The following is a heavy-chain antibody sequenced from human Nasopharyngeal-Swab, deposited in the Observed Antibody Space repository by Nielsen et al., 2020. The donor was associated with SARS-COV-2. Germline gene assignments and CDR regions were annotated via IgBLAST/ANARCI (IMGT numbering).Heavy chain of an antibody. CDR3: ARRALGYCDGGNCNWRDP. D-gene: IGHD2-15*01. CDR2: IDPGDSDT. Sequence: GESLKISCKGSGYTFSNYWIAWVRQMPGKGLEWMGFIDPGDSDTRYSPSFQGQVTISVDKSINTAYLQWSSLKPSDTAMYYCARRALGYCDGGNCNWRDPWGQGTLVTVSS. V-gene: IGHV5-51*01. CDR1: GYTFSNYW. J-gene: IGHJ5*02.